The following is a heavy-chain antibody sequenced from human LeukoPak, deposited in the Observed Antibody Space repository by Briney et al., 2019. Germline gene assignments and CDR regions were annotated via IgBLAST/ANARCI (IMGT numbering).Heavy chain of an antibody. J-gene: IGHJ6*02. D-gene: IGHD3-10*01. CDR3: ARGAYYYGSGSKYYYYYGMDV. Sequence: SETLSLTCAVYGGSFSGYYWSWIRQPPGKGLEWIGEINHSGSTNYNPSLKSRVTISVDTSKNRFSLKLSSVTAADTAVYYCARGAYYYGSGSKYYYYYGMDVWGQGTTVTVSS. V-gene: IGHV4-34*01. CDR2: INHSGST. CDR1: GGSFSGYY.